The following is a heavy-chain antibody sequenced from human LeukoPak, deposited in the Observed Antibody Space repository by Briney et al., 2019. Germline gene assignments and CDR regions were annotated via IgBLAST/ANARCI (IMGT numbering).Heavy chain of an antibody. D-gene: IGHD3-16*01. CDR2: INSDGSFT. V-gene: IGHV3-74*01. Sequence: PGGSLRLSCEASGFTFRTFWMHWVRQAPGKGLVSVSRINSDGSFTNYADSVKGRFTISRDNAKNTLYLRMNSLRGEDTAIYYCATSGRYAEDAFDIWGQGTMVTVSS. CDR1: GFTFRTFW. J-gene: IGHJ3*02. CDR3: ATSGRYAEDAFDI.